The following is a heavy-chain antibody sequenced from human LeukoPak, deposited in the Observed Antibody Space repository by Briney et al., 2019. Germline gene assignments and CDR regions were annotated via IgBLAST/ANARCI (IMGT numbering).Heavy chain of an antibody. CDR1: GGTFSSYA. Sequence: KVSRKASGGTFSSYAISWVRQAPGQGLEWMGRIIPILGIANYAQKFQGRVTITADKSTSTAYMELSSLRSEDTAVYYCASTRFGELVTAPFDYWGQGTLVTVSS. D-gene: IGHD3-10*01. CDR2: IIPILGIA. J-gene: IGHJ4*02. CDR3: ASTRFGELVTAPFDY. V-gene: IGHV1-69*04.